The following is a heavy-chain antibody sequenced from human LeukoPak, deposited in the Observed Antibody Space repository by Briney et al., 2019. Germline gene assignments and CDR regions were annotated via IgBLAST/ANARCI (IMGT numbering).Heavy chain of an antibody. D-gene: IGHD3-3*01. CDR3: ARERRVLRFLEWLPYPYYFDY. Sequence: SETLSLTCAVYGGSFSGYYWSWIRQPPGKGLEWNGEINHSGSTNYNPSLKSRVTISVATSKNQFSLKLSSVTAADTAVYYCARERRVLRFLEWLPYPYYFDYWGQGTLVTVSS. CDR1: GGSFSGYY. J-gene: IGHJ4*02. V-gene: IGHV4-34*01. CDR2: INHSGST.